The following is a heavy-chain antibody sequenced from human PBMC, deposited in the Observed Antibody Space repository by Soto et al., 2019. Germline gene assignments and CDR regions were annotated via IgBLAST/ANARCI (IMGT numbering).Heavy chain of an antibody. CDR3: ARGRFLEWLPRRGYYYYGMDV. CDR1: GGTFSSYA. CDR2: IIPIFGTA. V-gene: IGHV1-69*01. Sequence: QVQLVQSGAEVMKPGSSVKVSCKASGGTFSSYAISWVRQAPGQGLEWMGGIIPIFGTANYAQKFQGRVTITADESTSTAYMELSSLRSEDTAVYYCARGRFLEWLPRRGYYYYGMDVWGQGTTVTVSS. D-gene: IGHD3-3*01. J-gene: IGHJ6*02.